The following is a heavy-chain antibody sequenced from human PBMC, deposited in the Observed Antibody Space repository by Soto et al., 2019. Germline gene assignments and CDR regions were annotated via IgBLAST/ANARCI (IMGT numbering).Heavy chain of an antibody. Sequence: QVQLVQSGAEVKKPGASVKVSCQASGYTFTKHAMHWVRQAPGQRLEWMGWINSANGNTKYSQRFQGRVTITRDTSARTDYMELSSLRSEDTAVYYCAKDRYRSGGDFDYWGQGTLVTVSS. CDR1: GYTFTKHA. CDR2: INSANGNT. V-gene: IGHV1-3*01. CDR3: AKDRYRSGGDFDY. J-gene: IGHJ4*02. D-gene: IGHD6-19*01.